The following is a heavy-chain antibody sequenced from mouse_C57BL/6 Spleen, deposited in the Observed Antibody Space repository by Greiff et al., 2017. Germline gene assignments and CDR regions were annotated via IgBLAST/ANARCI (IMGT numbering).Heavy chain of an antibody. D-gene: IGHD1-1*01. V-gene: IGHV1-15*01. CDR3: TRYLITSVDWYFEV. J-gene: IGHJ1*03. CDR1: GYTFTDYE. Sequence: VQLQQSGAELVRPGASVTLSCKASGYTFTDYEMHWVKQTPVHGLEWIGAIDPETGGTAYNQKFQGKAILTADKSSSTAYMALRSLTSEYSAVYYGTRYLITSVDWYFEVWGTGTTVTVSS. CDR2: IDPETGGT.